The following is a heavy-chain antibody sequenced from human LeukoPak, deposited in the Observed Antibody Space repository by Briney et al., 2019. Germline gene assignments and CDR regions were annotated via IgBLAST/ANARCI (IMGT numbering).Heavy chain of an antibody. CDR3: ARFPVGANIFDY. CDR2: ISSSSRNI. CDR1: GFTFSSYS. V-gene: IGHV3-21*01. D-gene: IGHD1-26*01. J-gene: IGHJ4*02. Sequence: GGSLSLSCAASGFTFSSYSMTWVRQAPGQGLEWVSSISSSSRNIYYTHSVKGRFTTSRDNAKNSLYLQMNSLRAEVTAVYYCARFPVGANIFDYWGQGTLVTVSS.